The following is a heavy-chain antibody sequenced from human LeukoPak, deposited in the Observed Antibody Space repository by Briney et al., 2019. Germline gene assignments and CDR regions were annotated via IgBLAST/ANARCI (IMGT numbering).Heavy chain of an antibody. CDR3: ARDASLSSTAVTRGSFFDY. J-gene: IGHJ4*02. D-gene: IGHD1-26*01. V-gene: IGHV3-30*04. CDR2: ISYDGSNK. Sequence: PGRSLRLSCAASGFAFNAYAMHWVRLAPGKGLEWVAVISYDGSNKYYADSVKGRFTISRDDSSNTLYLQMNSLRADDTAVYYCARDASLSSTAVTRGSFFDYWGPGNLVTVSS. CDR1: GFAFNAYA.